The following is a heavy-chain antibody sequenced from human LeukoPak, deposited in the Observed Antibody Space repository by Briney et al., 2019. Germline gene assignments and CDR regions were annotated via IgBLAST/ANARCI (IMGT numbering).Heavy chain of an antibody. V-gene: IGHV6-1*01. J-gene: IGHJ5*02. CDR2: AYYRSEWYN. D-gene: IGHD6-19*01. CDR1: GDSVSSNSAA. Sequence: SQTLSLTCAISGDSVSSNSAAWNWIRQSPSRGLEWLGRAYYRSEWYNDYAVSVKSRITINPDTSKNQFSLQLNSVTPEGTAVYYCARSRGYSSGWYSFDHWGQGTLVTVSS. CDR3: ARSRGYSSGWYSFDH.